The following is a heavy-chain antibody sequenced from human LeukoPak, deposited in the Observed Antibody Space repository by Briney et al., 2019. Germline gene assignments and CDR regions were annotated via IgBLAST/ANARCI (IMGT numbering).Heavy chain of an antibody. J-gene: IGHJ3*02. CDR3: AREGYCSSTSCSGGAFDI. V-gene: IGHV4-34*01. CDR1: GGSFSGYY. D-gene: IGHD2-2*01. Sequence: PSETLSLTCAVYGGSFSGYYWSWIRQPPGKGLEWIWEINHSGSTNYNPSLKSRVTISVDTSKNQFSLKLSSVTAADTAVYYCAREGYCSSTSCSGGAFDIWGQGTMVTVSS. CDR2: INHSGST.